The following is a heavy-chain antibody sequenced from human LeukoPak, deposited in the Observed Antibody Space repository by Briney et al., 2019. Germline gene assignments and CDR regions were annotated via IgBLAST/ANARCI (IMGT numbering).Heavy chain of an antibody. J-gene: IGHJ6*03. CDR2: ISSSGSTI. D-gene: IGHD1-14*01. CDR1: GFTFSSYE. Sequence: GGSLRLSCAASGFTFSSYEMNWVRQAPGKGLEWVSYISSSGSTIYYADSVKGRFAISRDNAKNSLYLQMNSLRAEDTAVYYCARVGPWVNPDYYYYYMDVWGKGTTVTVSS. CDR3: ARVGPWVNPDYYYYYMDV. V-gene: IGHV3-48*03.